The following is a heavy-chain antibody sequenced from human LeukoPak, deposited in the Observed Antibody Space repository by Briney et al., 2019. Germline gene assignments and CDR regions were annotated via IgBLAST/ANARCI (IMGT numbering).Heavy chain of an antibody. J-gene: IGHJ2*01. D-gene: IGHD4-17*01. CDR3: AKTTTVNHWYFDL. CDR1: GGSISNYY. V-gene: IGHV4-59*01. Sequence: PSETLSLTCNVSGGSISNYYWNWIRQPPGKGLEWIGYMSYSGSTNYNPSLKSRVTISADTSRTQFSLKLSSVTAADTAVYYCAKTTTVNHWYFDLWGRGTLVTVSS. CDR2: MSYSGST.